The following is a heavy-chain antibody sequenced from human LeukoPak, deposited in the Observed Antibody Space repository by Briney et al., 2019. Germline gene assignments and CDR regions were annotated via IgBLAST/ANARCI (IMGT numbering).Heavy chain of an antibody. Sequence: GGSLRPSCTASGFTVSGNYMNWVRQAPGKGLEWVSVVYTDGNIYYADSVKGRFTISKDNSKNTVDLLMNSVRAEDTALYYCAKGKFGDPLNYWGQGTLVTVSS. D-gene: IGHD3-10*01. CDR3: AKGKFGDPLNY. CDR1: GFTVSGNY. J-gene: IGHJ4*02. CDR2: VYTDGNI. V-gene: IGHV3-53*01.